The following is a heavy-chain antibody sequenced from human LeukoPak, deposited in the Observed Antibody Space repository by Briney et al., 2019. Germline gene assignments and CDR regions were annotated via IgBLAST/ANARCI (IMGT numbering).Heavy chain of an antibody. CDR1: GFTFSAYS. CDR2: ISGTGERT. J-gene: IGHJ4*02. V-gene: IGHV3-23*01. CDR3: AKSRILLWFGDLDY. Sequence: GGSLRLSCAASGFTFSAYSMSWVRQAPGKGLEWVSIISGTGERTYYADSVKGRFTVSRDTSKNTLSLEMNGLRVDDTAIYYCAKSRILLWFGDLDYWGQGTLVTVSS. D-gene: IGHD3-10*01.